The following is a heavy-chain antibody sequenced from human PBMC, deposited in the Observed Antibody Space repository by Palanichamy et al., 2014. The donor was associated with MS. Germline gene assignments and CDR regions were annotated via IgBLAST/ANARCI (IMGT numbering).Heavy chain of an antibody. D-gene: IGHD1-26*01. J-gene: IGHJ2*01. V-gene: IGHV4-34*01. CDR3: ARGAIVGATRGYFDL. Sequence: QVQLQQWGAGLLKPSETLFLTCAVYGGAFNGYYWSWIRQPPGKGLEWIGEIGHGENTNYNPSLNSRVTISVDSSKSHFSLKLSSVTAADTAVYYCARGAIVGATRGYFDLWGRGTLVTVSS. CDR1: GGAFNGYY. CDR2: IGHGENT.